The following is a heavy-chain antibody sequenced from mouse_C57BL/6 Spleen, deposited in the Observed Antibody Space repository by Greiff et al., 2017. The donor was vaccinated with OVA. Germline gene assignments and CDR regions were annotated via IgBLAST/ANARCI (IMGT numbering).Heavy chain of an antibody. D-gene: IGHD3-2*02. CDR2: IDPSDSYT. Sequence: VQLQQPGAELVKPGASVKLSCKASGYTFNSYWMQWVKQRPGQGLEWIGEIDPSDSYTNYNQKFKGKATLTVDTSSSTAYMQLSSLTSEDSAVYYCARKAQAGFAYWGQGTLVTVSA. CDR3: ARKAQAGFAY. J-gene: IGHJ3*01. V-gene: IGHV1-50*01. CDR1: GYTFNSYW.